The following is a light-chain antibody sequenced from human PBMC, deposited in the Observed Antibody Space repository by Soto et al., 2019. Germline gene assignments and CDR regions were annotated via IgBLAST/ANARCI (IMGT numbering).Light chain of an antibody. Sequence: EIVLTQSPATLSLSPGERATLSCRASQSVSSYLAWYQQKPGQAPRLLIYDASNRATGIPARFSGSGSGTDFTLTISSLAPEHFAVYYCQQRSNWPPVTFGQGTRLEIK. J-gene: IGKJ5*01. CDR1: QSVSSY. CDR2: DAS. CDR3: QQRSNWPPVT. V-gene: IGKV3-11*01.